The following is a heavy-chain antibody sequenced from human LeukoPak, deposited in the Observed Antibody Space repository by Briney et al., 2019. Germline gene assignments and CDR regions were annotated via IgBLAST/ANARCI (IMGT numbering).Heavy chain of an antibody. V-gene: IGHV3-48*03. CDR3: AKEGGGSYSYGFFDY. CDR2: ISSSGSTI. D-gene: IGHD5-18*01. CDR1: RFTFSVYE. J-gene: IGHJ4*02. Sequence: GESLRLSCAASRFTFSVYEMNWVRQAPGKGLEWVSYISSSGSTIYYADSVKGRFTISRDNAKNSLYLQMNSLRAEDTALYYCAKEGGGSYSYGFFDYWGQGTLVTVSS.